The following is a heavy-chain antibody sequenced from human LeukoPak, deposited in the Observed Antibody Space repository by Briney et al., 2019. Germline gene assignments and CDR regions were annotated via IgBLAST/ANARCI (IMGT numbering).Heavy chain of an antibody. J-gene: IGHJ5*02. D-gene: IGHD2-2*01. CDR1: VYTFTGYC. V-gene: IGHV1-2*02. CDR2: INPNRGGT. Sequence: GASVNVSCKASVYTFTGYCMHWVLQAPVQGREWMVWINPNRGGTNYAQKFQGRVTMTRDTAISTAYMELSRLRSDDTAVYYCARSRHIVVVPAAMRANWFDPWGQGTLVTVSS. CDR3: ARSRHIVVVPAAMRANWFDP.